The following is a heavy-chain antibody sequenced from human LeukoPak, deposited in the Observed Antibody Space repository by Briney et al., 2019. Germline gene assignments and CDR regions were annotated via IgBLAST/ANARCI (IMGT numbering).Heavy chain of an antibody. V-gene: IGHV3-43*01. Sequence: GGSLRLSCAASGSTFDDYTIHWVRQPPGKGLEWVSLITWDGGNTDYADSVKGRFTISRDNSKNSLYLEMNSLRTEDTALYYCVKEDPRGYYFDYWGQGTLVTVSS. CDR3: VKEDPRGYYFDY. D-gene: IGHD3-10*01. J-gene: IGHJ4*02. CDR1: GSTFDDYT. CDR2: ITWDGGNT.